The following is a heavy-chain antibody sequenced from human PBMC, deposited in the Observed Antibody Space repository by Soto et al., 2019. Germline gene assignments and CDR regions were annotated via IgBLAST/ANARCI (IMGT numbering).Heavy chain of an antibody. CDR1: GGTFSSYT. Sequence: ASVKVSCKASGGTFSSYTISWVRQAPGQGLEWMGRIIPILGIANYAQKFQGRVTITADKSTSTAYMELSSLRSEDTAVYYCASSPCDRYCSSTSLPINMDVWGKGTTVTVSS. J-gene: IGHJ6*03. CDR3: ASSPCDRYCSSTSLPINMDV. D-gene: IGHD2-2*01. CDR2: IIPILGIA. V-gene: IGHV1-69*02.